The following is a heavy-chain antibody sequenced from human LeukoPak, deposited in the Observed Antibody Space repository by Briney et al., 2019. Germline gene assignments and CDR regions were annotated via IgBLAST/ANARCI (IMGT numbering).Heavy chain of an antibody. D-gene: IGHD6-13*01. Sequence: PGGSLRLSCAASGFTFSNYGIHWVRQAPGKGLEWVTFIQTDGNTKYYADSVRGRFTISRDNSKNTVSLQMNSLRAEDTAVYYCAREASSLVLGGLAYWGQGTLVTVSS. J-gene: IGHJ4*02. CDR3: AREASSLVLGGLAY. CDR1: GFTFSNYG. CDR2: IQTDGNTK. V-gene: IGHV3-30*02.